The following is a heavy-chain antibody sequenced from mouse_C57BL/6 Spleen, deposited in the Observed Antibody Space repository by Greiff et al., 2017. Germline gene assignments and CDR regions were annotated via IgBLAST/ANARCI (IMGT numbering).Heavy chain of an antibody. D-gene: IGHD1-1*01. CDR1: GYTFTDYN. V-gene: IGHV1-22*01. J-gene: IGHJ1*03. Sequence: DVKLQESGPELVKPGASVKMSCKASGYTFTDYNMHWVKQSHGKSLEWIGYINPNNGGTSYNQKFKGKATLTVNKSSSTAYMELRSLTSEDSAVYYCARTYYGSSYVWYFDVWGTGTTVTVSS. CDR2: INPNNGGT. CDR3: ARTYYGSSYVWYFDV.